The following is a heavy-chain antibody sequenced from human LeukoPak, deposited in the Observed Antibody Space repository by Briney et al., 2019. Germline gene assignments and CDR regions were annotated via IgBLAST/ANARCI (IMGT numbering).Heavy chain of an antibody. CDR1: GFTFTTYW. Sequence: GGALRLSCSASGFTFTTYWVNWVRQAPGEGLGGVANVGQDGAYQHYVESVKGRFTISRDDAKNSLYLQMNSLRADDTAVYYCARDWSGTNGLDLWGQGTLVTVSS. D-gene: IGHD3-3*01. CDR3: ARDWSGTNGLDL. J-gene: IGHJ5*02. V-gene: IGHV3-7*01. CDR2: VGQDGAYQ.